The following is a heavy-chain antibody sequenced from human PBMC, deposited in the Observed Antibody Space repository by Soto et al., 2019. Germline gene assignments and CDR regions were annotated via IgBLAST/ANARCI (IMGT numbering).Heavy chain of an antibody. CDR3: ARGLVKLVEDVYYYSYMDV. Sequence: GASVKVSCKASGYTFTSYGISWVRQAPGQGLEWMGWISAYNGNTNYAQKLQGRVTMTTDTSTSTAYMELRSLRSDDTAVYYCARGLVKLVEDVYYYSYMDVWGKGTTVTVSS. V-gene: IGHV1-18*01. J-gene: IGHJ6*03. CDR2: ISAYNGNT. CDR1: GYTFTSYG. D-gene: IGHD6-6*01.